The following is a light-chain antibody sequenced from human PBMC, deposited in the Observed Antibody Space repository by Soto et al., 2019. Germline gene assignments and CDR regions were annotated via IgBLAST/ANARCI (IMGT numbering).Light chain of an antibody. CDR3: QQSYSTPFT. V-gene: IGKV1-39*01. J-gene: IGKJ3*01. CDR2: AAS. Sequence: DIQMTQSPSSLSASVGDRVTITCRASRSISSYLNWYQQKPGKAPKLLIYAASSLQSGVPSRFSGSGSGTDFTLTISSLQPEDFATYFCQQSYSTPFTFGPGTTADIK. CDR1: RSISSY.